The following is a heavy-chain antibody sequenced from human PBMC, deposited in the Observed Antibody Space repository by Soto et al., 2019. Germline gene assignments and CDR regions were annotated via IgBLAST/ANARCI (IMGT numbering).Heavy chain of an antibody. Sequence: GESLKISCKGSGYSFTNYWIGWVRQMPGKDLEWIGIIYPEDSETRYSPSFQGLVTISVDKSISTAYLQMNSLRAEDTAIYHCAKGVIDRGANAWGQGTVVTVSS. J-gene: IGHJ5*02. CDR1: GYSFTNYW. CDR3: AKGVIDRGANA. V-gene: IGHV5-51*01. CDR2: IYPEDSET. D-gene: IGHD2-8*01.